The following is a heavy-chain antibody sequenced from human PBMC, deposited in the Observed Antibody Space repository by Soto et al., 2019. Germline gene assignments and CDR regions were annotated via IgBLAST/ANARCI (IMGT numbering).Heavy chain of an antibody. CDR1: GFSLSDARMG. V-gene: IGHV2-26*01. J-gene: IGHJ5*02. Sequence: QVTLKESGPVLVKPTETLTLTCTVSGFSLSDARMGVSWIRQPPGKALEWLAHIFSNDEKSYSTSLKSRLTIYKDTSKSQVVLTMTNMDPVDTATYYCARIHRDIVLVPAANNWFDPWGQGTLVTVSS. CDR2: IFSNDEK. CDR3: ARIHRDIVLVPAANNWFDP. D-gene: IGHD2-2*01.